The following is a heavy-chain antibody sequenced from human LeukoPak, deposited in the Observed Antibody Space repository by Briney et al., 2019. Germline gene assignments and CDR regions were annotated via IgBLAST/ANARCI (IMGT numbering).Heavy chain of an antibody. V-gene: IGHV1-3*01. Sequence: ASVKVSCKASGYTFTGYYMHWVRQAPGQGLEWMGWINAGNGNTKYSQKFQGRVTITRDTSASTAYMELSSLRSEDTAVYYCARVPVYCSGGSCYGRYFDYWGQGTLVTVSS. J-gene: IGHJ4*02. CDR3: ARVPVYCSGGSCYGRYFDY. CDR2: INAGNGNT. D-gene: IGHD2-15*01. CDR1: GYTFTGYY.